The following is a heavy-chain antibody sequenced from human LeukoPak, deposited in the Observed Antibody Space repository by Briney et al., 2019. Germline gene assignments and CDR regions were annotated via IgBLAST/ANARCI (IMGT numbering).Heavy chain of an antibody. D-gene: IGHD5-24*01. CDR3: VSQQLAPP. CDR1: GFAFSKYW. Sequence: GGSLRLSCAASGFAFSKYWMSWVRQAPGKGPEWVANIKEDGSIEDYADSVKGRFTVSRDNAKNSLYLQMNSLRVEDTAVYYCVSQQLAPPWGQGTLVTVSS. V-gene: IGHV3-7*01. CDR2: IKEDGSIE. J-gene: IGHJ5*02.